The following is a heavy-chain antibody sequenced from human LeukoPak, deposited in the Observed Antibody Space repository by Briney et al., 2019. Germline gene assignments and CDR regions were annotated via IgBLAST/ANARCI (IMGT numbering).Heavy chain of an antibody. V-gene: IGHV3-33*01. CDR2: IWYDGSNK. CDR3: AREGDMYYYDSSGYYL. Sequence: SCKASGYTFTSYYMHWVRQAPGKGLEWVAVIWYDGSNKYYADSVKGRFTISRDNSKNTLYLQMNSLRAEDTAVYYCAREGDMYYYDSSGYYLWGQGTLVTVSS. D-gene: IGHD3-22*01. J-gene: IGHJ5*02. CDR1: GYTFTSYY.